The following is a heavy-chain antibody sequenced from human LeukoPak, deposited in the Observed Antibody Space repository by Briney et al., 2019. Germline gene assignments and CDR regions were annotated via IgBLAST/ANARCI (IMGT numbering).Heavy chain of an antibody. CDR2: IFYTGST. V-gene: IGHV4-39*07. CDR1: GGSISSGGYY. CDR3: GRDPYTGTYSGAFDI. D-gene: IGHD1-26*01. Sequence: PSETLSLTCTVSGGSISSGGYYWSWIRQPPGKALEWIGSIFYTGSTYYHPSLKSRVTISLDMSKNLFSLTLRSVTAADTAVYYCGRDPYTGTYSGAFDIWGQGTVVTVSS. J-gene: IGHJ3*02.